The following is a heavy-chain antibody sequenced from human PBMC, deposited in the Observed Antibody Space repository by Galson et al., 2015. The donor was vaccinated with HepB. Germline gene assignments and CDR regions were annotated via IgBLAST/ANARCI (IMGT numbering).Heavy chain of an antibody. CDR2: MRFDGSYK. CDR3: AKLSIEWRRFANNDY. Sequence: SLRLSCAASGLSLSNYDMHWVRQAPGKELEWVAFMRFDGSYKFYAESVKGRFTVSRDNSKNTLFLQMNSLRPEDTAVYYCAKLSIEWRRFANNDYWGRGTLVAVSS. J-gene: IGHJ4*02. CDR1: GLSLSNYD. D-gene: IGHD5-12*01. V-gene: IGHV3-30*02.